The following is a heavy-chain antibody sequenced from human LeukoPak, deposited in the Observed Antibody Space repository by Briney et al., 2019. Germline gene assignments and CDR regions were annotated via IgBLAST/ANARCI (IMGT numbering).Heavy chain of an antibody. V-gene: IGHV3-23*01. Sequence: GWSLRLSCAASGFTFSTYAMSWVRQAPGKGLEWVSAISGSGGSTYYADSVKGRFTISRDNSKNTLYLQMNSLRAEDTAVYYCEKEKYSSGFFDYWGQGTLVTVSS. CDR3: EKEKYSSGFFDY. J-gene: IGHJ4*02. CDR2: ISGSGGST. CDR1: GFTFSTYA. D-gene: IGHD6-19*01.